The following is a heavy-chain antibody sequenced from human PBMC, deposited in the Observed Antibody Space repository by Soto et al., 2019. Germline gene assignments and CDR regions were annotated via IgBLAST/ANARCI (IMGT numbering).Heavy chain of an antibody. CDR3: ARHVAVPLTRCFAD. CDR1: GASISDNW. D-gene: IGHD2-15*01. J-gene: IGHJ4*02. V-gene: IGHV4-4*02. Sequence: QVQLQESGPGLVNPSGTLSLTCDVSGASISDNWWSRVREPPGKGLEWIGEIYHSVTTTYNPAQKSRIIISVHTSARQISLTLNSLTTAYKAIYYPARHVAVPLTRCFADWAQGNPVTVSS. CDR2: IYHSVTT.